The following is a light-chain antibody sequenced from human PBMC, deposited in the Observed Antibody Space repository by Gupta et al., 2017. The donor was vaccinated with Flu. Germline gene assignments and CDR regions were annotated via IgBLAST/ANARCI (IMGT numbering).Light chain of an antibody. CDR3: QQYNNWPST. Sequence: EIVMTQSPATLSVSPGERATLSCRASQSVSSNLAWYQQKPGQAPRLLIYGASTRATGIPARFSGSGSGTEFTLTISSLQSEDSAVYYCQQYNNWPSTFGQGTRLEIK. CDR2: GAS. V-gene: IGKV3-15*01. CDR1: QSVSSN. J-gene: IGKJ5*01.